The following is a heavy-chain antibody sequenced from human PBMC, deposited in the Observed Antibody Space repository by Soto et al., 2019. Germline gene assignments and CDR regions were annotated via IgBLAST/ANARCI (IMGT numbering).Heavy chain of an antibody. J-gene: IGHJ6*02. CDR2: ISGSGGST. D-gene: IGHD6-19*01. Sequence: EVQLLESGGGLVQPGGSLRLSCAASGFTFSSYAMSWVRQAPGKGLEWVSAISGSGGSTYYADSVKGRFTISRDNSKNTLYLQMNSLRAEDTAVYYCAKASGSGWFYNYGMDVWGQGTTVTVSS. CDR3: AKASGSGWFYNYGMDV. CDR1: GFTFSSYA. V-gene: IGHV3-23*01.